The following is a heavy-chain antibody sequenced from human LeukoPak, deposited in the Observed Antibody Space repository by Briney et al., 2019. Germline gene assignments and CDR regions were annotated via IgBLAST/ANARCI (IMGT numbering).Heavy chain of an antibody. CDR1: GGSISSGGYY. V-gene: IGHV4-30-2*01. D-gene: IGHD1-26*01. J-gene: IGHJ5*02. CDR2: IYHSGST. CDR3: ARDGGRTMLLFDP. Sequence: RPSETLSLTCTVSGGSISSGGYYWSWIRQPPGKGLEWIGYIYHSGSTYYNPSLKSRVTISVDRSKNQFSLKLSSVTAADTAVYYCARDGGRTMLLFDPWGQGTLVTVSS.